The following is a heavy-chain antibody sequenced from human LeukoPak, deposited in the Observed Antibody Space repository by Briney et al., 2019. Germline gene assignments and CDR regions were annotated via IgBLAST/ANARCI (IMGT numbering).Heavy chain of an antibody. J-gene: IGHJ4*02. V-gene: IGHV3-33*08. D-gene: IGHD1-26*01. CDR1: GFTFSSYA. CDR2: IWYDGSNK. Sequence: PGGSLRLSCAASGFTFSSYAMHWVRQAPGKGLEWVAVIWYDGSNKYYADSVKGRFTFSRDNSKNTLYLQMNSLRAEDTAVYYCAREISGSYYERFSFDYWGQGTLVTVSS. CDR3: AREISGSYYERFSFDY.